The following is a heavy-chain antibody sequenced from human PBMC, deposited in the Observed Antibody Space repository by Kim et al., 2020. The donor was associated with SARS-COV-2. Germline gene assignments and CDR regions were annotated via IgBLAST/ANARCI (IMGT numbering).Heavy chain of an antibody. V-gene: IGHV4-4*07. D-gene: IGHD6-13*01. Sequence: YNPYLKSRVTMSVDTSTNQFSLKLSSVTAAETAVYYCARVSSSSLYYFDYWGQGTLVTVSS. J-gene: IGHJ4*02. CDR3: ARVSSSSLYYFDY.